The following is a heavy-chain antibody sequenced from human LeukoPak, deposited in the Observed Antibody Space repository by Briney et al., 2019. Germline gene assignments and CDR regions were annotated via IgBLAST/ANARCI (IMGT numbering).Heavy chain of an antibody. CDR3: ARNNGMDV. J-gene: IGHJ6*02. V-gene: IGHV3-7*03. Sequence: GGSLRLSCAASGFSLSSHWMTWVRQVPGRGPEWVANVSRDGSETYYLDSVKGRFTISKDNAKNSLYLQMNSLRAEDTALYHCARNNGMDVWGQGTTVIVSS. CDR2: VSRDGSET. CDR1: GFSLSSHW.